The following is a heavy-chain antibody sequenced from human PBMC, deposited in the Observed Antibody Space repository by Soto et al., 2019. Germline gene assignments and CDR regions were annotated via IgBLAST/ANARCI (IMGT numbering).Heavy chain of an antibody. Sequence: GGSLRLSCVASGFTFRSYWMHWVRQAPGKGLVWVSRMSGDGGTTDYADSVKGRFTISRDNAKNTLYLQMNSLRVEDTAVYYCRSEVSEQVDVWGQGTTVTVSS. CDR2: MSGDGGTT. CDR3: RSEVSEQVDV. J-gene: IGHJ6*02. V-gene: IGHV3-74*01. CDR1: GFTFRSYW.